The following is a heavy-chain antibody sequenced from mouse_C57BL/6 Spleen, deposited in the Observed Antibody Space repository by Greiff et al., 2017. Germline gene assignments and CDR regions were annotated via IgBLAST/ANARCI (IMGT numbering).Heavy chain of an antibody. Sequence: EVKLMESGGGLVQPGGSLSLSCAASGFTFTDHYMSWVRQPPGKALAWLGFIRNKANGYTTEYSASVKGRFTISRDNSQSIRYLQMNALRAEDSATYYCARSEDGYFRYAMDYWGQGTSVTVSS. CDR3: ARSEDGYFRYAMDY. J-gene: IGHJ4*01. V-gene: IGHV7-3*01. CDR1: GFTFTDHY. CDR2: IRNKANGYTT. D-gene: IGHD2-3*01.